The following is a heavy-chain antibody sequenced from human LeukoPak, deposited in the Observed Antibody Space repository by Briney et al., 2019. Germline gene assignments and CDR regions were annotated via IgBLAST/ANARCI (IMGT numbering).Heavy chain of an antibody. V-gene: IGHV4-39*01. D-gene: IGHD2-2*01. CDR3: ASHLSAIVLGPGGREVRDAFDI. CDR1: GAPISSSSYF. J-gene: IGHJ3*02. CDR2: IYYSGKT. Sequence: SETLSLTCTVSGAPISSSSYFWGWIRRPPGKGLEWIATIYYSGKTYYNPSLKGRVTISVDTSKNQFSLRLTSVTAADTAVYYCASHLSAIVLGPGGREVRDAFDIWGQGTMVTVSS.